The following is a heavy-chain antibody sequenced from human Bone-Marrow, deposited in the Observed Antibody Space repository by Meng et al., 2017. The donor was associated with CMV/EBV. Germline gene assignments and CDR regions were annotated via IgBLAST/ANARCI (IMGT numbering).Heavy chain of an antibody. CDR3: APGFRSWIGTYSS. Sequence: QVQLQQWGAGLLXXXXXLXLTCAVYGGSFSGYFWSWVRQPPGKGLEWIGEINHGGSANYNMSLKSRVTISIDTSKNQFSLNLRSVTAADTAVYYCAPGFRSWIGTYSSWGQGTLVTVSS. V-gene: IGHV4-34*02. D-gene: IGHD1-1*01. J-gene: IGHJ4*02. CDR1: GGSFSGYF. CDR2: INHGGSA.